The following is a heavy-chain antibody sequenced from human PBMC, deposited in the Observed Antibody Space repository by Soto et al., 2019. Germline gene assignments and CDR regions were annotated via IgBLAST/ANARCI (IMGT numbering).Heavy chain of an antibody. D-gene: IGHD3-22*01. Sequence: TLSLTCTVSGGSISSGDYYWSWIRQPPGKGLEWVGYIYYSGSTYYNPSLKSRVTISVDTSKNQFSLKLSSVTAAATAVYYCARDLDSSGYYSNWFDPWGQGTLVTVSS. J-gene: IGHJ5*02. V-gene: IGHV4-30-4*01. CDR3: ARDLDSSGYYSNWFDP. CDR1: GGSISSGDYY. CDR2: IYYSGST.